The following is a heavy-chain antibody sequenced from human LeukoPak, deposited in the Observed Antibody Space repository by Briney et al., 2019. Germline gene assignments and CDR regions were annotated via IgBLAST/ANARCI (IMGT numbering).Heavy chain of an antibody. J-gene: IGHJ4*02. CDR3: AKDINSGYSYGPYNYGGNSGVAFDY. CDR2: ISWDGGST. V-gene: IGHV3-43*01. Sequence: GGSLRLSCAASGFTFDDYIMHWVRQAPGKGLEWVSLISWDGGSTYYADSVKGRFTISRDNSKNSLYLQMNSLRTEDTALYYCAKDINSGYSYGPYNYGGNSGVAFDYWGQGTLVTVSS. D-gene: IGHD4-23*01. CDR1: GFTFDDYI.